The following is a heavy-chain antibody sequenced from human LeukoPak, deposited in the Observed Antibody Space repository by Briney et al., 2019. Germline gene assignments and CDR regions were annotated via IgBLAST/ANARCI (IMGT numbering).Heavy chain of an antibody. CDR1: GGTFSSYA. V-gene: IGHV1-69*04. CDR2: IIPILGIA. CDR3: ARDRFGGDSRFDP. D-gene: IGHD3-10*01. Sequence: SVKVSCKASGGTFSSYAISWVRQAPGQGLEWMGRIIPILGIANYAQKFQGRVTTTADKSTSTAYMELSSLRSEDTAVYYCARDRFGGDSRFDPWGQGTLVTVSS. J-gene: IGHJ5*02.